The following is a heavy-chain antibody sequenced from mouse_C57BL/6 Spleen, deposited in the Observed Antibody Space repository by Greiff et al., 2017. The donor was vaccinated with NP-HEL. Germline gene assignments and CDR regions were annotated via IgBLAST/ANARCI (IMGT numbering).Heavy chain of an antibody. Sequence: QVQLQQSGPGLVQPSQSLSITCTVSGFSLTSYGVHWVCQSPGKGLEWLGVIWRGGSTDYNAAFMSRLSITKDNSKSQVFFKMNSLQADDTAIYYCAKTYYGSRGMDYWGQGTSVTVSS. V-gene: IGHV2-5*01. CDR2: IWRGGST. D-gene: IGHD1-1*01. J-gene: IGHJ4*01. CDR3: AKTYYGSRGMDY. CDR1: GFSLTSYG.